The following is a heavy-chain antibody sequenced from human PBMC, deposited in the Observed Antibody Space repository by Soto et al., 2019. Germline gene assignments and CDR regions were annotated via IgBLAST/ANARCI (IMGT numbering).Heavy chain of an antibody. J-gene: IGHJ5*02. V-gene: IGHV1-18*01. CDR2: ISAYNGNT. Sequence: GASVKVSCKASGYTFTSYGISWVRQAPGRGLEWMGWISAYNGNTNYAQKLQGRVTMTTDTSTSTAYMELRSLRSDDTAVYYCARDPPVTGSSSTGFDPWGQGTLVTVSS. CDR3: ARDPPVTGSSSTGFDP. D-gene: IGHD6-6*01. CDR1: GYTFTSYG.